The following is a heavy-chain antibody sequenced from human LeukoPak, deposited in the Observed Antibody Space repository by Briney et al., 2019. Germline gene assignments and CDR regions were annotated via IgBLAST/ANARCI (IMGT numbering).Heavy chain of an antibody. CDR2: ISGSGGST. Sequence: GGSLRLSCAASGFTFSSYSMNWVRQAPGKGLEWVSAISGSGGSTYYADSVKGRFTISRDNSKNTLYLQMNSLRAEDTAVYYCARGHDYGDSYSIDYWGQGTLVTVSS. J-gene: IGHJ4*02. CDR1: GFTFSSYS. CDR3: ARGHDYGDSYSIDY. V-gene: IGHV3-23*01. D-gene: IGHD4-17*01.